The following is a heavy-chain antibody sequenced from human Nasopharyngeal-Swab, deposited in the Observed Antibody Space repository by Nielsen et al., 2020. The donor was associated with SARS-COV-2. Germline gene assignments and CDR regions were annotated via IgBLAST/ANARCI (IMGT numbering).Heavy chain of an antibody. CDR1: GYSFRYYW. Sequence: GESLKISCKGSGYSFRYYWIGWVRQTPGKGLEWMWVIYPEDSETRYSPSFQGQVTMSVDKSTTTAYLQWTSLRASDNAIYFCARERKDASGSDYYYGMDVWGQGTTVTVSS. J-gene: IGHJ6*02. D-gene: IGHD6-19*01. V-gene: IGHV5-51*01. CDR3: ARERKDASGSDYYYGMDV. CDR2: IYPEDSET.